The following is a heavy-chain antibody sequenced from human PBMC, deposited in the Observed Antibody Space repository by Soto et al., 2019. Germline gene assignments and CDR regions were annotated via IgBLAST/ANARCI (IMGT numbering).Heavy chain of an antibody. CDR2: IKSKTDGGTT. CDR3: TREGSGSLLADGWFDP. Sequence: PGGSLRLSCAASGFTFSNAWMNWVRQAPGKGLEKVGRIKSKTDGGTTDYAAPVKGRFTISRDDSKNKLYLQMNSLKTEDTVFYYCTREGSGSLLADGWFDPWGQGTLVTVSS. J-gene: IGHJ5*02. D-gene: IGHD3-10*01. V-gene: IGHV3-15*07. CDR1: GFTFSNAW.